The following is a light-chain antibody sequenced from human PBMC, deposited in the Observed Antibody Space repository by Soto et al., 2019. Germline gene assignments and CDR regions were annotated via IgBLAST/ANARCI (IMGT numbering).Light chain of an antibody. CDR3: QQFYSYSM. CDR2: KAS. V-gene: IGKV1-5*03. J-gene: IGKJ1*01. Sequence: DIQMTQSPSTLSASVGDRVTITCRASQSVSTWLAWYQQKPGKAPKLLIYKASSLESGVPLRFSASGSGTEFSLTISSLQTGDFATYYCQQFYSYSMFGQGTKVVVK. CDR1: QSVSTW.